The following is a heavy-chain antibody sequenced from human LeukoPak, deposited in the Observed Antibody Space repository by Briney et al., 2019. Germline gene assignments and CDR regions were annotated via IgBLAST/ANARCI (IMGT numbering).Heavy chain of an antibody. J-gene: IGHJ2*01. CDR3: ARVGPWFFDL. Sequence: GGSLRLSCAASGSSVSSNYMSWVRQAPGKGLEWVSVIYSGGNTYYADSVKGRFTISRDNSKNTLYLQMNSLRAEDTAVYYCARVGPWFFDLWGRGTLVTVSS. CDR2: IYSGGNT. CDR1: GSSVSSNY. V-gene: IGHV3-53*01.